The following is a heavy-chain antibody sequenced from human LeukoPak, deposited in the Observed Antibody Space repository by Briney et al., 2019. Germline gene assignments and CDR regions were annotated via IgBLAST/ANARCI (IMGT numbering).Heavy chain of an antibody. V-gene: IGHV3-21*01. CDR3: ARDRLQYEGTFDY. J-gene: IGHJ4*02. CDR1: GFTFSNYS. Sequence: GGSLRLSCAASGFTFSNYSMNWVRQAPGKGLDWVSSISSSSSYIYYADSVKGRFTISRDSAKNSLYLQMNSLTAEDTAVYYCARDRLQYEGTFDYWGQGTLVTVSS. CDR2: ISSSSSYI. D-gene: IGHD4-11*01.